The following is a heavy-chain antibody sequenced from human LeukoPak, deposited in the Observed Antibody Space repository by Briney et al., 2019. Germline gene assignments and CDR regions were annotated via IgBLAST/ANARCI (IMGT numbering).Heavy chain of an antibody. CDR1: KFTFSRYW. CDR2: INSDGSTT. D-gene: IGHD2-15*01. V-gene: IGHV3-74*01. CDR3: ARGAYCSGGSCPYFDS. J-gene: IGHJ4*02. Sequence: GGSLRLSCAASKFTFSRYWMHWVRQSPGKGLVWVSRINSDGSTTSHADSVKGRFTISRDNAKNTLYLQMNSLRDEDTAVYYCARGAYCSGGSCPYFDSWGQGTLVTVSS.